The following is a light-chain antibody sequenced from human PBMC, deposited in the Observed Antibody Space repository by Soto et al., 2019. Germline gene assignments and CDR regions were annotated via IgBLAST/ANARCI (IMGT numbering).Light chain of an antibody. CDR2: GAS. V-gene: IGKV3-20*01. Sequence: EIVLTQSPGTLSLSPGERATLSCRASRNVSSDYLAWYQQKPGQAPRLLIYGASSRATGIPDRFSGSVSGTDFTLTISRLEPEDFAVYYCQQYGSSPPWTFGQGTKLEIK. J-gene: IGKJ1*01. CDR1: RNVSSDY. CDR3: QQYGSSPPWT.